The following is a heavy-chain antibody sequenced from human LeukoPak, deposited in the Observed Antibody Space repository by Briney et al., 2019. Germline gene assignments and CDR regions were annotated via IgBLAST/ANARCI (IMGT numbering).Heavy chain of an antibody. CDR2: ISGSGGST. Sequence: ETLSLTCTVSGGSISSYYWSWVRQAPGKGLEWVSAISGSGGSTYYADSVKGRFTISRDNSKNTLYLQMNSLRAEDTAVYYCAKDVIPSVDWGQGTLVTVSS. CDR1: GGSISSYY. V-gene: IGHV3-23*01. CDR3: AKDVIPSVD. J-gene: IGHJ4*02. D-gene: IGHD2/OR15-2a*01.